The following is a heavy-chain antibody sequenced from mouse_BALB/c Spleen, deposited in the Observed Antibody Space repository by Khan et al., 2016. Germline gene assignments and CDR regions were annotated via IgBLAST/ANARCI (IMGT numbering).Heavy chain of an antibody. D-gene: IGHD2-2*01. CDR1: GFNIKDTY. CDR3: ARSNYGNDEEGYTMDY. J-gene: IGHJ4*01. Sequence: EVQLQESGAELVKPGASVKLSCTASGFNIKDTYMHWVKQRPEQGLEWLGRIDPANGNTKYDPKFQGKATITADTSSNTASLQLSSLTSEDTAVYYWARSNYGNDEEGYTMDYWGQGTSVTVSS. V-gene: IGHV14-3*02. CDR2: IDPANGNT.